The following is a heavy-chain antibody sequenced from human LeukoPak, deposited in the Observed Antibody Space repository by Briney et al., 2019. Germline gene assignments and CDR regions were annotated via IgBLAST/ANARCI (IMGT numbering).Heavy chain of an antibody. Sequence: GRSLRLSCAASGFTFDDYAMHWVRQAPGKGLEWVSGLSWNSASICYADSVNGRFTISRDNAKNSLYLQMNSLRPEDSAFYYCARSRIAANGEYDYWGQGTLLTVSS. CDR1: GFTFDDYA. CDR3: ARSRIAANGEYDY. D-gene: IGHD6-6*01. V-gene: IGHV3-9*01. J-gene: IGHJ4*02. CDR2: LSWNSASI.